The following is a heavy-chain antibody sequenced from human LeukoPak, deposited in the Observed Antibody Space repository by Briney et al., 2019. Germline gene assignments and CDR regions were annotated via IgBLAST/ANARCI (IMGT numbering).Heavy chain of an antibody. CDR3: TRDIKSVYFDF. Sequence: GRSLRLSCAASGLIFSDYGMHWVRQAPGKGLEWVAVIWYDGSKNPYADSVKGRFTISRDNTKNTLHLQMNSLRPDDTAVYYCTRDIKSVYFDFWGQGTLVTVSS. J-gene: IGHJ4*02. CDR2: IWYDGSKN. D-gene: IGHD3-10*01. V-gene: IGHV3-33*01. CDR1: GLIFSDYG.